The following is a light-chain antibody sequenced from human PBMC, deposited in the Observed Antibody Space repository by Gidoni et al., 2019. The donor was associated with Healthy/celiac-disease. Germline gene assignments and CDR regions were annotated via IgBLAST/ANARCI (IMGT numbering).Light chain of an antibody. V-gene: IGKV4-1*01. J-gene: IGKJ4*01. CDR1: QSVLYSSNNKNY. CDR3: QQYYSTSLT. Sequence: DIVMTQSPDSLAVSLGERATINCKSSQSVLYSSNNKNYLAWYQQKPGQPPKLLIYWASTRESGVPDRFSGSGSGTDFTLTISSLQADDVAVYYCQQYYSTSLTFGGGTKVEIK. CDR2: WAS.